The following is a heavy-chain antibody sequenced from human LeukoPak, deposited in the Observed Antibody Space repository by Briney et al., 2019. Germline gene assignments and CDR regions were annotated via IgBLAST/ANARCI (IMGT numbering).Heavy chain of an antibody. CDR1: GFTFSTYA. CDR3: AKDRNAWPTNFDS. D-gene: IGHD5-24*01. J-gene: IGHJ4*02. Sequence: GGSLRLSCAASGFTFSTYAVNWVRQAPGKGLEWVSAISSSGGTTYYADSVKGRFSISRENSKNTLYLRMNSLRDEDTDIYYCAKDRNAWPTNFDSWGQGTLVSV. CDR2: ISSSGGTT. V-gene: IGHV3-23*01.